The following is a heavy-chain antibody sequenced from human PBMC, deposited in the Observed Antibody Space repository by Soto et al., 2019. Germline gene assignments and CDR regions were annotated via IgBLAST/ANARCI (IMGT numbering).Heavy chain of an antibody. V-gene: IGHV3-66*01. J-gene: IGHJ4*02. Sequence: EVQLVESGGDLVQPGGSLRLSSAASGFTVSSNYMTWVRQAPGKGLEWVSVIFSGGSTYYADSVKGRFTISRDNSKNTLYLQMNSLRAEDTAVYYCAGRYCSGTSCLPLLDYWGQGTLVTVSS. CDR1: GFTVSSNY. CDR3: AGRYCSGTSCLPLLDY. CDR2: IFSGGST. D-gene: IGHD2-2*01.